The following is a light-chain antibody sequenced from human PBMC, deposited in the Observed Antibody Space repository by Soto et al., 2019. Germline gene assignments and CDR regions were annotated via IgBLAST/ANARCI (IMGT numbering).Light chain of an antibody. CDR1: SSDVGGYNY. V-gene: IGLV2-14*01. Sequence: QSVLTQPASVSGSPGQSITISCTGTSSDVGGYNYVSWYQQHPGKAPKLMIYDVSNRPSGVSNRFSGSKSGNTASLTISGLQAEDEAGYYCSSYTSSSTRVFGGGTKLPVL. J-gene: IGLJ2*01. CDR2: DVS. CDR3: SSYTSSSTRV.